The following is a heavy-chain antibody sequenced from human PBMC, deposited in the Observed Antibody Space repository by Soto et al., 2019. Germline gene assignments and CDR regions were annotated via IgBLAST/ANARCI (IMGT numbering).Heavy chain of an antibody. CDR2: INPNSGGT. D-gene: IGHD3-3*01. Sequence: ASVKVSCKASGYTFTGYYMHWVRQAPGQGLEWMGWINPNSGGTNYAQKFQGWVTMTRDTSISTAYMELSRLRSDHTAVYYCARGTVLRFLEWSYYYYYGMDVWGQGTTVTVSS. CDR3: ARGTVLRFLEWSYYYYYGMDV. J-gene: IGHJ6*02. CDR1: GYTFTGYY. V-gene: IGHV1-2*04.